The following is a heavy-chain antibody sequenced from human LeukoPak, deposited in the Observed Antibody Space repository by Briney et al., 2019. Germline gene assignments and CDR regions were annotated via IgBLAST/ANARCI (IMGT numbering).Heavy chain of an antibody. CDR3: AKDVSIAAAIYYLDY. J-gene: IGHJ4*02. CDR2: ISWNSGSI. CDR1: GFTFDDYA. V-gene: IGHV3-9*01. D-gene: IGHD6-13*01. Sequence: PGGSLRLSCAASGFTFDDYAMHWVRQAPVKGLEWVSGISWNSGSIGYADSVKGRFTISRDNAKNSLYLQMNSLRAEDTALYYCAKDVSIAAAIYYLDYWGQGTLVTVSS.